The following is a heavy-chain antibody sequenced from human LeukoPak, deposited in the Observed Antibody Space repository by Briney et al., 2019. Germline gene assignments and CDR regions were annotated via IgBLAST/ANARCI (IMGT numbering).Heavy chain of an antibody. CDR3: STLAWYADY. J-gene: IGHJ4*02. CDR2: ISAYNGNT. CDR1: GYTFTSYG. V-gene: IGHV1-18*01. Sequence: ASVKVSCEASGYTFTSYGISWVRQAPGQGLEWMGWISAYNGNTNYAQKLQGRVTMTTDTSTSTAYMELRSLRSEDTAVYYCSTLAWYADYWGQGTLVTVSS. D-gene: IGHD3-3*01.